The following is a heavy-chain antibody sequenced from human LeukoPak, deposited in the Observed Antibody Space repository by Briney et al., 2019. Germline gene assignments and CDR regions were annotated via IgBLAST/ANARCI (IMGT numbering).Heavy chain of an antibody. CDR1: EYTFTDYY. CDR2: INPNSGGT. J-gene: IGHJ6*03. Sequence: ASVKVSCKASEYTFTDYYMHWVRQAPGQGLEWMGWINPNSGGTNYAQKFQGRVTMTRDTSISTAYMELSRLRSDDTAVYYCARQDIVATNYYYYYYMDVWGKGTTVTISS. D-gene: IGHD5-12*01. CDR3: ARQDIVATNYYYYYYMDV. V-gene: IGHV1-2*02.